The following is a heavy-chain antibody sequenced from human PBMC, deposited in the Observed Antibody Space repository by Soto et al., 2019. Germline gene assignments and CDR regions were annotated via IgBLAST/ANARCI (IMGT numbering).Heavy chain of an antibody. J-gene: IGHJ4*02. Sequence: LSLTCSVSGGSMSEYFWSWIRQSPERGLEWIGYVYYLGSTDYNPSLKSRVTISVDTSKRQFSLRLSSVTAADAAIYYCARDGYDGSGSPYPAYWGPGTQVTVSS. CDR2: VYYLGST. CDR1: GGSMSEYF. CDR3: ARDGYDGSGSPYPAY. V-gene: IGHV4-59*01. D-gene: IGHD3-10*01.